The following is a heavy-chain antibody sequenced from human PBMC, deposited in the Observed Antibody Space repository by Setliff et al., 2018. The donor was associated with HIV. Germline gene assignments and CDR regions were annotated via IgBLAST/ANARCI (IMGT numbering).Heavy chain of an antibody. D-gene: IGHD4-17*01. CDR1: GFTFSSYS. CDR3: TKGVQRLRPYYFDS. V-gene: IGHV3-48*01. J-gene: IGHJ4*02. Sequence: GGSLRLSCAASGFTFSSYSMNWVRQAPGKGLEWVSYISSSSSTIYYADSVMGRFTISRDNSKNTLYLQMNSLRVEDTAIYYCTKGVQRLRPYYFDSWGQGTLVTVSS. CDR2: ISSSSSTI.